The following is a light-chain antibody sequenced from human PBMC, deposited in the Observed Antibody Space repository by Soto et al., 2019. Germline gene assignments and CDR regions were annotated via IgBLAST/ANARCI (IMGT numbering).Light chain of an antibody. CDR2: EVS. J-gene: IGLJ1*01. CDR3: CSYASSSSYV. CDR1: SSDVGRYNY. Sequence: QSALAQPASVSGSPGQSITISCTGTSSDVGRYNYVAWYQQHPGKAPKVLIFEVSNRPSGVSSRFSGSKSGNTASLTISGLQAEEEADYYCCSYASSSSYVFGTGTKVTVL. V-gene: IGLV2-14*01.